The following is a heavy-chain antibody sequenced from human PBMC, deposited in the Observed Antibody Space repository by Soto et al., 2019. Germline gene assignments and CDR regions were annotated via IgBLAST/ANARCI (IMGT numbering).Heavy chain of an antibody. D-gene: IGHD3-22*01. V-gene: IGHV1-69*01. CDR2: IIPIFGTA. CDR1: GGTFSSYA. J-gene: IGHJ1*01. CDR3: ARGGYYYDSSGYYRRGARASEYFQH. Sequence: VQLVQSGAEVKKPGSSVKVSCKASGGTFSSYAISWVRQAPGQGLEWMGGIIPIFGTANYAQKFQGRVTITADESTSTAYVELSSLRSEDTAVYYCARGGYYYDSSGYYRRGARASEYFQHWGQGTLVTVSS.